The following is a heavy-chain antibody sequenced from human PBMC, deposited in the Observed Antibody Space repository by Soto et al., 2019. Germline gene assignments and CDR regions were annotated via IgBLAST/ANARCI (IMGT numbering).Heavy chain of an antibody. D-gene: IGHD6-13*01. CDR1: GFTFSSYG. J-gene: IGHJ6*02. Sequence: GGSLRLSCAASGFTFSSYGMHWVRQAPGKGLEWVAVISYDGSNKYYADSVKGRFTISRDNSKNTLYLQMNSLRAEDTAVYYCAKDGVEAAATYYYYGMDVWGQGTTVTVSS. V-gene: IGHV3-30*18. CDR2: ISYDGSNK. CDR3: AKDGVEAAATYYYYGMDV.